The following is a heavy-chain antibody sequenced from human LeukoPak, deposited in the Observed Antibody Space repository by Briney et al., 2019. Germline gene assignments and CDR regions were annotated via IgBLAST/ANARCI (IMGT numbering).Heavy chain of an antibody. Sequence: GGSLRLSCAASGFNVCSNYMSWVRQAPGKGLEWVSVIYSGGSTYYADSVKGRFTISRDNSKNTLYLQMSSLRAEDTAVYYCARDYPTSGIVTIFDYWGQGSLVTVSS. CDR3: ARDYPTSGIVTIFDY. CDR2: IYSGGST. V-gene: IGHV3-53*01. J-gene: IGHJ4*02. CDR1: GFNVCSNY. D-gene: IGHD1-1*01.